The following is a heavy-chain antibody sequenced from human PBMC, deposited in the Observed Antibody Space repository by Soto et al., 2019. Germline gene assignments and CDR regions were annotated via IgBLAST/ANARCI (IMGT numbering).Heavy chain of an antibody. CDR3: ARAFLDYGDSGGFDP. CDR2: LWSDGSNV. CDR1: GFTFSRYA. D-gene: IGHD4-17*01. Sequence: QVQLVESGGGVVQPGTSLRLSCATSGFTFSRYAMHWVRQAPGKGLEWVAILWSDGSNVHYGDSVKGRFTISRDNSKNTLYLQLNDLRVEDTAVYSCARAFLDYGDSGGFDPWGQGTLVTVSS. V-gene: IGHV3-33*01. J-gene: IGHJ5*02.